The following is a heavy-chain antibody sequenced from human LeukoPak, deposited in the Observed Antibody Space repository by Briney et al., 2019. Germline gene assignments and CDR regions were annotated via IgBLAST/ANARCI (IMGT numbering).Heavy chain of an antibody. Sequence: GGSLRLSCAASGFIISHYAIHWVRQAPGKGLEWVAVISYDGNHQYYTDSVKGRFTISRDNSNHTVHLQMDSLRGEDTAFYYCARSDYGGYYDMFDFWGQGTLVIVSS. CDR3: ARSDYGGYYDMFDF. CDR1: GFIISHYA. J-gene: IGHJ4*02. D-gene: IGHD4-23*01. CDR2: ISYDGNHQ. V-gene: IGHV3-30*04.